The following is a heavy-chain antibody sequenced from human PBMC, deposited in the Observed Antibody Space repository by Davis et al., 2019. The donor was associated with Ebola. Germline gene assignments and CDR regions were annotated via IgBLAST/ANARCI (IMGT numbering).Heavy chain of an antibody. D-gene: IGHD3-3*01. CDR2: ISSSGNTI. Sequence: GGSLRLSCAASGFTFSSYGIHWVRQAPGKGLEWVSYISSSGNTIYYADSVKGRFTISRDNAKNSLYLQMNSLRAEDTAVYYCARDLITISRRYYGMDVWGQGTTVTVSS. CDR3: ARDLITISRRYYGMDV. V-gene: IGHV3-48*04. CDR1: GFTFSSYG. J-gene: IGHJ6*02.